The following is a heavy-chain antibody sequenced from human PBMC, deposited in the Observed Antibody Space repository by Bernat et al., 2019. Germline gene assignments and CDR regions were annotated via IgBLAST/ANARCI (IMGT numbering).Heavy chain of an antibody. CDR3: AKGRGLVVVPAAMVAGWFDP. Sequence: EVQLLESGGGLVQPGGSLRLSCAASGFTFSSYAMSWVRQAPGKGLEWVSAISGSGGSTYYADSVKGRFTISRDNSKNTLYLQMNSLRAEDTAVYYCAKGRGLVVVPAAMVAGWFDPWGQGTLVTVSS. D-gene: IGHD2-2*01. CDR2: ISGSGGST. J-gene: IGHJ5*02. CDR1: GFTFSSYA. V-gene: IGHV3-23*01.